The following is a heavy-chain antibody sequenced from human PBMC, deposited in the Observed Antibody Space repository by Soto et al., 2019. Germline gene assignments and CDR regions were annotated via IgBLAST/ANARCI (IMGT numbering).Heavy chain of an antibody. V-gene: IGHV1-8*01. Sequence: QVQLVQSGAEVKKPGASVKVSCKASGYIFTNYHINWVRQATGQGREWMGWMNPNSGNTDYAQKFQGRVTMTRDTSIRTAYLELSSLRSDDTGVYYCARVGYCSGGGCYSWLDPWGQGTLVTVSS. CDR3: ARVGYCSGGGCYSWLDP. J-gene: IGHJ5*02. CDR2: MNPNSGNT. D-gene: IGHD2-15*01. CDR1: GYIFTNYH.